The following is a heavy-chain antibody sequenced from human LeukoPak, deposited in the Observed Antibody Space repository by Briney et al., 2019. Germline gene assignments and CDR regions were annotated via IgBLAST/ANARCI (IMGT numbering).Heavy chain of an antibody. D-gene: IGHD2-15*01. Sequence: ASETLSLTCTVSGGSISSHYWSRIRQPPGKGLEWIGYIYYSGSTNYNPSLKSRVTISVDTSKNQFSLKLSSVTAADTAVYYCAREELDSGGSHFDYWGQGTLVTVSS. V-gene: IGHV4-59*11. CDR1: GGSISSHY. CDR2: IYYSGST. J-gene: IGHJ4*02. CDR3: AREELDSGGSHFDY.